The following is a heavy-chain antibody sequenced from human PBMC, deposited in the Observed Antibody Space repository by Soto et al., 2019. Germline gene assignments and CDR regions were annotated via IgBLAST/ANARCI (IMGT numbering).Heavy chain of an antibody. CDR3: ARAKRGRIAAAGTPTDYYYYGMDA. CDR1: GFTFSSYS. J-gene: IGHJ6*02. CDR2: ISSSSSTI. V-gene: IGHV3-48*02. D-gene: IGHD6-13*01. Sequence: PGGSLRLSCAASGFTFSSYSVNWVRQAPGKGLEWVSYISSSSSTIYYADSVKGRFTISRDNAKNSLYLQMNSLRDEDTAVYYCARAKRGRIAAAGTPTDYYYYGMDAWGQGTTVTVSS.